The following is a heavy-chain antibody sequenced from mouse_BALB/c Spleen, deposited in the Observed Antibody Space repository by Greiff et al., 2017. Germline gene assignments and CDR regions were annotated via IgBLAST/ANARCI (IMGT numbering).Heavy chain of an antibody. J-gene: IGHJ4*01. CDR2: ISSGSSTI. Sequence: VESGGGLVQPGGSRKLSCAASGFTFSSFGMHWVRQAPEKGLEWVAYISSGSSTIYYADTVKGRFTISRDNPKNTLFLQMTSLRSEDTAMYYCAREDPPKAMDYWGQGTSVTVSS. V-gene: IGHV5-17*02. CDR1: GFTFSSFG. CDR3: AREDPPKAMDY.